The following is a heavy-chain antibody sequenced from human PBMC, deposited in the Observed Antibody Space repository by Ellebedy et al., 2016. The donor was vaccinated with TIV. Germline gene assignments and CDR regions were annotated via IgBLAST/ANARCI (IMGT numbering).Heavy chain of an antibody. CDR3: AREGSGSNLDY. J-gene: IGHJ4*02. D-gene: IGHD1-26*01. CDR2: IIPIFGTA. Sequence: SVKVSXXASLGTFRSYAISWLRQAPGQGLEWMGGIIPIFGTANYAQKFQGRVTITADESTSTAYMELSSLRSEDTAVYYCAREGSGSNLDYWGQGTLVTVSS. CDR1: LGTFRSYA. V-gene: IGHV1-69*13.